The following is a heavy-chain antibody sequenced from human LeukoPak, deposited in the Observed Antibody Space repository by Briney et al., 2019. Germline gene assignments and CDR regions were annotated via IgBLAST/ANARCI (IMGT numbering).Heavy chain of an antibody. J-gene: IGHJ5*02. Sequence: SETLSLTCTVSGGSISSYYWSWIRQPPGKGLEWIGYIYYSGSTNYNPSLKSRVTISVDTSKNQFSLKLNSVTAADTAVYYCARDRGYSYGTDPWGQGTLVTVSS. CDR1: GGSISSYY. D-gene: IGHD5-18*01. V-gene: IGHV4-59*01. CDR3: ARDRGYSYGTDP. CDR2: IYYSGST.